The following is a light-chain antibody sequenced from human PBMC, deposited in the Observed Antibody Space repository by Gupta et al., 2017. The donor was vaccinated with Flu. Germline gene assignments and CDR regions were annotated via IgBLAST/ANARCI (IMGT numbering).Light chain of an antibody. CDR3: MQTLQAPWT. Sequence: DIVMTQSPLSLRVTPGERRSISCRSSQSLLHSNVYNYLDWYLQKPGQSPQLLIYLGSNRASGVPDRFSGSGSGTDFTLKISRVEAEDVGVYYCMQTLQAPWTFGQGTKVEIK. CDR1: QSLLHSNVYNY. CDR2: LGS. J-gene: IGKJ1*01. V-gene: IGKV2-28*01.